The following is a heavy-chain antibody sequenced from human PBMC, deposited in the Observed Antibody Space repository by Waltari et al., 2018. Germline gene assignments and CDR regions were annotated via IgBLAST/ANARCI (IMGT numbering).Heavy chain of an antibody. D-gene: IGHD2-8*02. CDR2: INHSPNS. Sequence: QVHLQQWGAGLLRPSETLSLICAVYGGSLGGYYWGWIRQPPGKGLEWIGEINHSPNSNYNPSLRSRVHMSIDTSQNQCSLQLTSVTAADTGVYYCVRLEDCTGPGGNCYSGAPFAVDVWGQGTTVTVPS. V-gene: IGHV4-34*01. CDR1: GGSLGGYY. J-gene: IGHJ6*02. CDR3: VRLEDCTGPGGNCYSGAPFAVDV.